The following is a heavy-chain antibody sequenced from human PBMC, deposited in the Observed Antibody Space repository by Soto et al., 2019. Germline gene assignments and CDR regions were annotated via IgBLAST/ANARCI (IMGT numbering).Heavy chain of an antibody. CDR3: ASYDYIWGSYRYTPKYFQH. Sequence: GASVKVSCKASGYTFTSYGISWVRQAPGQGLEWMGWISAYNGNTNYAQKLQGRVTMTTDTSTSTAYMELRSLRSDDTAVYYCASYDYIWGSYRYTPKYFQHWGQGTLVTVS. J-gene: IGHJ1*01. D-gene: IGHD3-16*02. CDR1: GYTFTSYG. V-gene: IGHV1-18*01. CDR2: ISAYNGNT.